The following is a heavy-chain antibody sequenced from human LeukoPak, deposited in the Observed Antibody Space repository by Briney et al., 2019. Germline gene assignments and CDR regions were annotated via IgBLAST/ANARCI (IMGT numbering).Heavy chain of an antibody. CDR3: ARDQYDSSGYYYSRPGYFDY. J-gene: IGHJ4*02. Sequence: SETLSLTCAVYGGSFSGYYWSWIRQPPGKGLEWIGEINHSGSTNYNPSLKSRVTISVDTSKNQFSLKLSSVTAADTAVYYCARDQYDSSGYYYSRPGYFDYWGQGTLVTVSS. V-gene: IGHV4-34*01. CDR2: INHSGST. CDR1: GGSFSGYY. D-gene: IGHD3-22*01.